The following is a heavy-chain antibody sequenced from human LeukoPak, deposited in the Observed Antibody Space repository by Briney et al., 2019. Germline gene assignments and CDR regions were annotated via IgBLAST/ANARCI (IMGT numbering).Heavy chain of an antibody. CDR2: ISGSGGTT. CDR3: AKGQWLPRDY. V-gene: IGHV3-23*01. D-gene: IGHD6-19*01. J-gene: IGHJ4*02. Sequence: PGGSLRLSCAASGFTFSSYAMSWVRPAPGKGLEWVSAISGSGGTTYYADSVKGRFFISRDNSKNTLYLQMNSLRAEDTAVYYCAKGQWLPRDYWGQGTLVTVSS. CDR1: GFTFSSYA.